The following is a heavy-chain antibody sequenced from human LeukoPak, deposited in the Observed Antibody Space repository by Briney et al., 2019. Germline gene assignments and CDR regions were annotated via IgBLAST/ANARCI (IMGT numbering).Heavy chain of an antibody. Sequence: GGSLRLSCAASGFTFSSYAMSWVRQAPGRGLEWVSAISGSGGSTYYVDSVKGRFTISRDNSKNTLYRQMNSLRAEDTAVYYCAKDPWAAARSWFDPWGQGTLVTVSS. CDR3: AKDPWAAARSWFDP. CDR2: ISGSGGST. D-gene: IGHD6-13*01. CDR1: GFTFSSYA. V-gene: IGHV3-23*01. J-gene: IGHJ5*02.